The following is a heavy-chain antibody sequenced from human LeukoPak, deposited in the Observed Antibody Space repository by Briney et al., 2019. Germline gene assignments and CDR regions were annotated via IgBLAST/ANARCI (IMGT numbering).Heavy chain of an antibody. CDR2: INPNSGGT. CDR1: GYTFTGYY. CDR3: ARDYDFWSGYYENWFDP. Sequence: GASVKVSCKASGYTFTGYYMHWVRQAPGQGLEWVGWINPNSGGTNYAQKFQGRVTMTRDTSISTAYMELSRLRSDDTAVYYCARDYDFWSGYYENWFDPWGQGTLVTVSS. D-gene: IGHD3-3*01. J-gene: IGHJ5*02. V-gene: IGHV1-2*02.